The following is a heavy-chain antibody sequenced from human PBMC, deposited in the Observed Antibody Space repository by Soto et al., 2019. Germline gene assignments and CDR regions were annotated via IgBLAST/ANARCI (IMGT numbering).Heavy chain of an antibody. CDR1: GFTFSSSG. V-gene: IGHV3-23*01. D-gene: IGHD2-21*01. CDR2: ISASGGET. CDR3: ANDPRGHYF. Sequence: VGSLRLSCATSGFTFSSSGMSWVRQAPGKGLEWASGISASGGETYYGDSVKGRFTISRDNSKNTLYLQMNSLRAEDTAIYYCANDPRGHYFWGQGTRVTVSS. J-gene: IGHJ4*02.